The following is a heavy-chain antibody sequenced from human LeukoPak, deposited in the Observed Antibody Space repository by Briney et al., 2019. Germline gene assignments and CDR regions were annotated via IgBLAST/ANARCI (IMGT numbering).Heavy chain of an antibody. J-gene: IGHJ6*03. CDR2: INHSGGT. V-gene: IGHV4-34*01. D-gene: IGHD6-13*01. CDR1: GGSFSGYY. CDR3: ARLKAAGLYYYYYYMDV. Sequence: SETLSLTCAVYGGSFSGYYWSWVRQPPGKGLEWIGEINHSGGTNYNPSLKSRVTISVDTSKNQFSLKLSSVTAADTAVYYCARLKAAGLYYYYYYMDVWGKGTTVTISS.